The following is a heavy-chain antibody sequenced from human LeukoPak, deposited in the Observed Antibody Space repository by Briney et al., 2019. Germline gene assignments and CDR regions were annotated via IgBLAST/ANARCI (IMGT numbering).Heavy chain of an antibody. CDR2: ISGSGGST. CDR1: GFTFSIYA. D-gene: IGHD3-10*01. V-gene: IGHV3-23*01. Sequence: GGSLRLSCAASGFTFSIYAMTWVRQAPGKGLEWVSAISGSGGSTYYADSVKGRFTISRDNSKNTLYLQMNSLRAEDTAVYYCAKEIYGSGSYYNPLTDPYFDYWGQGTLVTVSS. CDR3: AKEIYGSGSYYNPLTDPYFDY. J-gene: IGHJ4*02.